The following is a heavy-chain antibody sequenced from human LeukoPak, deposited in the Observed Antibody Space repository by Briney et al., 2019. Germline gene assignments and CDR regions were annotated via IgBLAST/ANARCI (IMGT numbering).Heavy chain of an antibody. CDR3: ARGYYYDSSGYQY. CDR1: GYTFRNYG. J-gene: IGHJ4*02. Sequence: ASVKVSCKASGYTFRNYGISWVRQAPGQGLEWMGWINPNSGGTNYAQKFQGRVTMTRDTSISTAYMELSRLRSDDTAVYYCARGYYYDSSGYQYWGQGTLVTVSS. D-gene: IGHD3-22*01. CDR2: INPNSGGT. V-gene: IGHV1-2*02.